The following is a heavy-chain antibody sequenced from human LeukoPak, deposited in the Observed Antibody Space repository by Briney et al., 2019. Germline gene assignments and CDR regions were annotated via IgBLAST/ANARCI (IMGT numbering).Heavy chain of an antibody. CDR2: ISWDGGST. V-gene: IGHV3-43*01. CDR1: GFTFDDYT. D-gene: IGHD2-2*01. CDR3: AKDNERRVVPAAIDY. J-gene: IGHJ4*02. Sequence: GGSLRLSCAASGFTFDDYTMHWVRQAPGKGLEWVSLISWDGGSTYYADSVKGRFTISRDNSKNSLYLQMNSLRTEDTALYYCAKDNERRVVPAAIDYWGQGTLVTVSS.